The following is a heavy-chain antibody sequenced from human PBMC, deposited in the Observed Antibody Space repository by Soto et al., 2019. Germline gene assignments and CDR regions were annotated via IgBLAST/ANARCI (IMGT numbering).Heavy chain of an antibody. Sequence: QVQLVESGGGVVPPGRSLRLSCAASGFTFSSYAMHWVRQAPGKGLEWVAVISYDGTNKYYADSVKGRFTISRDNSKNTLYLQMNSLRAEDTAVDYCARDCGYSGYDGTGYWGQGTLVTVSS. D-gene: IGHD5-12*01. CDR3: ARDCGYSGYDGTGY. J-gene: IGHJ4*02. V-gene: IGHV3-30-3*01. CDR1: GFTFSSYA. CDR2: ISYDGTNK.